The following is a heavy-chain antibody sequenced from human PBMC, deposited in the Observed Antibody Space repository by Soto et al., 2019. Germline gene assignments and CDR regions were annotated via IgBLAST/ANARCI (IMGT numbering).Heavy chain of an antibody. D-gene: IGHD3-16*01. CDR2: ISYDGSNK. CDR1: GFTFSSYD. J-gene: IGHJ4*02. Sequence: GGSLRLSCAASGFTFSSYDMHWVRQAPGKGLEWVAVISYDGSNKYYADSVKGRFTISRDNSKNTLYLQMNSLRAEDAAVYYCAKSAGSNAYYPNDYWGQGTLVTVSS. V-gene: IGHV3-30*18. CDR3: AKSAGSNAYYPNDY.